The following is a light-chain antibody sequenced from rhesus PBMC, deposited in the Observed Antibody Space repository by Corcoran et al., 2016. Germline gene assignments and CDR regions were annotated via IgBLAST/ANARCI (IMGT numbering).Light chain of an antibody. J-gene: IGLJ2*01. Sequence: SYGLAQPPSVSAASGQTARITCGGDDIGSINVQWYQQRPEQAPVLVIYADTERASGIPERCSGLNSGNTATLTINGVEAGDEADIYCQVWDTSSGVLFGGGTRLTVL. CDR1: DIGSIN. V-gene: IGLV3-25*02. CDR3: QVWDTSSGVL. CDR2: ADT.